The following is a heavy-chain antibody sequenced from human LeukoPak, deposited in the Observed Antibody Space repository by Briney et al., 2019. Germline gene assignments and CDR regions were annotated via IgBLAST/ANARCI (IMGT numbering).Heavy chain of an antibody. V-gene: IGHV3-74*01. D-gene: IGHD2/OR15-2a*01. Sequence: GGSLRLSCAASGNYWMHWVRQAPGKGLVWVSHINSDGSWTSYADSVKGRFTISKDNTKNTVYLQMNSLRAEDTAVYYCVSFYETYWGRGTLVTVSS. CDR3: VSFYETY. CDR2: INSDGSWT. J-gene: IGHJ4*02. CDR1: GNYW.